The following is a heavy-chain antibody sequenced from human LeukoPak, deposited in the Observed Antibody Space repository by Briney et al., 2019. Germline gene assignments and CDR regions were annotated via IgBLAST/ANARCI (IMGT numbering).Heavy chain of an antibody. J-gene: IGHJ4*02. CDR3: ARQGWYLYYFDY. CDR2: IYYSGST. D-gene: IGHD2-15*01. CDR1: GGSISSYY. Sequence: SETLSLTCTVSGGSISSYYWGWIRQPPGKGLEWIGSIYYSGSTYYNPSLKSRVTISVDTSKNQFSLKLSSVTAADTAVYYCARQGWYLYYFDYWGQGTLVTVSS. V-gene: IGHV4-39*01.